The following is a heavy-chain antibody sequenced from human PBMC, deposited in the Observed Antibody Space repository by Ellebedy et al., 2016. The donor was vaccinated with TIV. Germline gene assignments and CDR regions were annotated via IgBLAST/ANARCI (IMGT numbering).Heavy chain of an antibody. CDR3: ARRAMAPEDHFDY. V-gene: IGHV5-51*01. CDR2: MYPGDSDT. CDR1: GYSFTNYW. J-gene: IGHJ4*02. D-gene: IGHD5-24*01. Sequence: PGGSLRLSCQGSGYSFTNYWIGWVRQMPGKGLEWMATMYPGDSDTRYSPSFRGQVTISADKSISTAYLQWSSLKASDTAMYYCARRAMAPEDHFDYWGQGTLVTVSS.